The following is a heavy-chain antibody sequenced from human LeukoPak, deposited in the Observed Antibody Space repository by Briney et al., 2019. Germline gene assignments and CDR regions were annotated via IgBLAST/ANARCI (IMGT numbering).Heavy chain of an antibody. V-gene: IGHV3-48*01. CDR2: ISGDSGTI. J-gene: IGHJ6*02. CDR3: ANWGVMMDV. CDR1: GFSLNTYS. Sequence: GGSLRLSCAASGFSLNTYSMNWVRQTPGKGLEWVSYISGDSGTIYYADSVVGRFTISRDNAKKSMYLQMNSLRGEDTAVYYCANWGVMMDVWGQGTTVTVSS. D-gene: IGHD3-16*01.